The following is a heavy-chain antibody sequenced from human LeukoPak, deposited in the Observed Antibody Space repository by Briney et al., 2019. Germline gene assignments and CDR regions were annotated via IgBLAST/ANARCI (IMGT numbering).Heavy chain of an antibody. CDR2: ISSSSSYI. V-gene: IGHV3-21*04. CDR1: GFTFSSYN. Sequence: GGSLRLSCAASGFTFSSYNMNWVRQAPGKGLEWVSSISSSSSYIYYADSVKGRFTISRDNAKSSLYLQMNNLGVEDTAIYYCARGSRAPSFGGQGTLVTVSS. D-gene: IGHD3-10*01. J-gene: IGHJ4*02. CDR3: ARGSRAPSF.